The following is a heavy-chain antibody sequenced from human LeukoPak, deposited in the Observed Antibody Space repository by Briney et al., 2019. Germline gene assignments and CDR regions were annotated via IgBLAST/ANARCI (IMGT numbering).Heavy chain of an antibody. Sequence: SVKVSCKASGGTFSSYAISWVRQAPGQGLEWMGGIIPIFGTANYAQKFQGRVTITADKSTSTAYMELSSLRSEDTAVYYCARGEWSPTHYYYYYYMDVWGKWTTVTVAS. V-gene: IGHV1-69*06. CDR1: GGTFSSYA. J-gene: IGHJ6*03. CDR2: IIPIFGTA. D-gene: IGHD3-3*01. CDR3: ARGEWSPTHYYYYYYMDV.